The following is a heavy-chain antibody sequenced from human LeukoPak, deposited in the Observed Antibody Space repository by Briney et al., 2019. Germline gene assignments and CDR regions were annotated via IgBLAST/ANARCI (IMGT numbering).Heavy chain of an antibody. CDR1: GFTFSSYI. CDR2: IDSGSSKI. Sequence: PGGSLRLSCAASGFTFSSYIMNWVRQAPGKGLEWVSSIDSGSSKIYYVDSVKGRFTISRDNARNALFLQMNSLRAEDTAVYYCARWKGIQPAAPYDHHYGLDVWGQGTTVTVSS. V-gene: IGHV3-21*01. CDR3: ARWKGIQPAAPYDHHYGLDV. D-gene: IGHD2-2*01. J-gene: IGHJ6*02.